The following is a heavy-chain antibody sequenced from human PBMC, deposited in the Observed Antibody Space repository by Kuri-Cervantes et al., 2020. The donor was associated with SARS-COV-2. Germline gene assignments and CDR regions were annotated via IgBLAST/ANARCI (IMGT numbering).Heavy chain of an antibody. D-gene: IGHD6-19*01. J-gene: IGHJ6*03. CDR3: ARLAVYYYYMDV. CDR2: FDPEDGET. V-gene: IGHV1-24*01. CDR1: GYTLTELS. Sequence: ASVKVSCKVSGYTLTELSMHWVRQAPGKGLEWMGGFDPEDGETIYAQKFQGRVTMTEDTSTDTAYMELSSLRSENTAVYYCARLAVYYYYMDVWGKGTTITVSS.